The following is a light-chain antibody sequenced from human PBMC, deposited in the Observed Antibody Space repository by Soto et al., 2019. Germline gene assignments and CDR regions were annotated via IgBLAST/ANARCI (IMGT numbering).Light chain of an antibody. CDR3: QNRSNWPPIFS. V-gene: IGKV3-11*01. J-gene: IGKJ3*01. Sequence: EIVLTQSPATLSLSPGDTATLSCRASQSVTSYLAWYQHRPGQAPRLLIYDASSRAPDIPDRFSGSGYGTDFTLTISGLEPEDFAVYSCQNRSNWPPIFSFGPGTKVDIK. CDR2: DAS. CDR1: QSVTSY.